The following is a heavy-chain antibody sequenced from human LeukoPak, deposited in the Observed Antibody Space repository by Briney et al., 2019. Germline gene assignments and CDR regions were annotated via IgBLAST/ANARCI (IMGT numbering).Heavy chain of an antibody. CDR2: ISGSGGST. Sequence: GGSLRLSCAASGFTFSSYAMSWVRQAPGKGLEWGSAISGSGGSTYYADSVKGRFTISRDNSKNTLYLQMNSLRAEDTAVYYCAKETIFGVVIHPYYFDYWGQGTLVTVSS. CDR1: GFTFSSYA. J-gene: IGHJ4*02. D-gene: IGHD3-3*01. V-gene: IGHV3-23*01. CDR3: AKETIFGVVIHPYYFDY.